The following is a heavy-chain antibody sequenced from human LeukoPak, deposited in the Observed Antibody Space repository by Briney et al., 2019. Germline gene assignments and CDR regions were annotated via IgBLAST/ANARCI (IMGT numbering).Heavy chain of an antibody. J-gene: IGHJ4*02. Sequence: PGGSLRLSCAASGFTFSNAWMSWVRQAPGKGLEWVGRIKSKTDGGTTDYAAPVKGRFTISRDDSKNTLYPQMNSLKTEDTAVYYCTTEGHFWSGSYYFDYWGQGTLVTVSS. V-gene: IGHV3-15*01. CDR3: TTEGHFWSGSYYFDY. D-gene: IGHD3-3*02. CDR1: GFTFSNAW. CDR2: IKSKTDGGTT.